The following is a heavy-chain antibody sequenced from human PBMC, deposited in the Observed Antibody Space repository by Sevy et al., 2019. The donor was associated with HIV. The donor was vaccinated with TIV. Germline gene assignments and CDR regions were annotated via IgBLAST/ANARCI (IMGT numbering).Heavy chain of an antibody. Sequence: GGSLRLSCAASGFTFNSYGMHWVRQAPGKGLEWVALISYDGNLKYYADSAKGRFTISRDNSKNTLYLQMNNLRPEDTAVYYCVKDPNDDDNSGWAGLEVWGQGTTVTVSS. CDR2: ISYDGNLK. J-gene: IGHJ6*02. CDR3: VKDPNDDDNSGWAGLEV. CDR1: GFTFNSYG. D-gene: IGHD3-22*01. V-gene: IGHV3-30*18.